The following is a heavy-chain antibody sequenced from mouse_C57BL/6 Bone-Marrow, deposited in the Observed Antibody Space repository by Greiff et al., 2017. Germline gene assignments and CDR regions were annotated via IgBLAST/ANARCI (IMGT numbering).Heavy chain of an antibody. J-gene: IGHJ3*01. D-gene: IGHD1-1*01. CDR2: IDPSDSYT. Sequence: QVQLQQPGAELVKPGASVKLSCKASGYTFTSYWMQWVKQRPGQGLEWIGEIDPSDSYTHHNQKFKGKATLTVDTSSSTAYMQLSSLTSEDSAVYYCARWGYYGSSLAWFAYWGQGTLVTVSA. V-gene: IGHV1-50*01. CDR1: GYTFTSYW. CDR3: ARWGYYGSSLAWFAY.